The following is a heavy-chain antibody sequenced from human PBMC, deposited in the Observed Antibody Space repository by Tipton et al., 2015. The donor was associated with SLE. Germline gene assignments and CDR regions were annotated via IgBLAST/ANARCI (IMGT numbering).Heavy chain of an antibody. J-gene: IGHJ5*02. D-gene: IGHD6-13*01. CDR2: IWYDGSKK. V-gene: IGHV3-33*08. CDR3: ARVRSDFSSSWALGS. Sequence: SLRLSCAASGFTFSSYAMSWFRQAPGKGLEWVAVIWYDGSKKYYADSVKGRFTIPRDTSKNTVYLEMNNVRVEDTAVYYCARVRSDFSSSWALGSWGQGTLVTVSS. CDR1: GFTFSSYA.